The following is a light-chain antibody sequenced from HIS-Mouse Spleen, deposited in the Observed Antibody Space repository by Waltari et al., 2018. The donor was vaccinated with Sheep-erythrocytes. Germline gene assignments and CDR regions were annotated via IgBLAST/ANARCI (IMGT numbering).Light chain of an antibody. Sequence: SYELTQPPSVSVSPGQTASITCPGDQLGDQYACWYQQKPGQSPVRVIYQDSKRPSGIPERFSGSNSGNTATLTISGTQAMDEADYYCQAWDSSTVVFGGGTKLTVL. CDR1: QLGDQY. CDR3: QAWDSSTVV. J-gene: IGLJ2*01. CDR2: QDS. V-gene: IGLV3-1*01.